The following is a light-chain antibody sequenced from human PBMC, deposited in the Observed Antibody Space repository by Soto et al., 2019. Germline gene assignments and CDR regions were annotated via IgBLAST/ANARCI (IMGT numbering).Light chain of an antibody. J-gene: IGKJ5*01. CDR2: AAS. CDR1: QSIGFY. V-gene: IGKV1-39*01. Sequence: IQMAQSPASLSASVGDIVTITWLASQSIGFYLNWYQQKPGKAHKVLIYAASNLQSGVPSRFSGSGSGTEFTLTISSLQPEDFATYYCQQSYSIPIPVGQGTRLEVK. CDR3: QQSYSIPIP.